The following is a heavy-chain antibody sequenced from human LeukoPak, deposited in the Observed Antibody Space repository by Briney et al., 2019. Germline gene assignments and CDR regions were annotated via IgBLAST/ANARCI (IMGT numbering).Heavy chain of an antibody. V-gene: IGHV3-23*01. CDR1: GFTFSSYA. Sequence: PGGSLRLSCAASGFTFSSYAMSWVRQAPGKGLEWVSAMSGSGGSTYYADSVKGRFTISRDNSKNTLYLQMNSLRAEDTAVYYCAKLSRGSAVVNDAFDIWGHGTMVTVSS. CDR2: MSGSGGST. D-gene: IGHD2-21*01. CDR3: AKLSRGSAVVNDAFDI. J-gene: IGHJ3*02.